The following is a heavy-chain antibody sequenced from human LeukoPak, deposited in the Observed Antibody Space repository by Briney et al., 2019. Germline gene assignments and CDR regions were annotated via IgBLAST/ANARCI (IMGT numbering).Heavy chain of an antibody. CDR2: IKPNSGGT. CDR3: ARVGAAAGFFDTFDI. J-gene: IGHJ3*02. V-gene: IGHV1-2*02. Sequence: ASVKVSCKASGYTFTGYYMHWGRQAPGQGGEWMGWIKPNSGGTNYAQKFQGRVTMNRDTSISTHYLELSRLRSDDPAVYYCARVGAAAGFFDTFDIWGQGTMVTVSS. D-gene: IGHD6-13*01. CDR1: GYTFTGYY.